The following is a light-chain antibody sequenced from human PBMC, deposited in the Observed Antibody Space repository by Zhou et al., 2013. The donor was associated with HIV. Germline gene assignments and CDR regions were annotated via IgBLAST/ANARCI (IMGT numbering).Light chain of an antibody. J-gene: IGKJ1*01. CDR1: QSVSNSY. CDR3: QQYSASNRWT. V-gene: IGKV3-20*01. Sequence: EIVMTQSPATLSVSPGERATLSCRASQSVSNSYLAWYQHKFGQAPRLLIYGASRRATGIPDRFSAGGSGTDFTLTISRLEPEDFALYYCQQYSASNRWTFGQGTRVEIK. CDR2: GAS.